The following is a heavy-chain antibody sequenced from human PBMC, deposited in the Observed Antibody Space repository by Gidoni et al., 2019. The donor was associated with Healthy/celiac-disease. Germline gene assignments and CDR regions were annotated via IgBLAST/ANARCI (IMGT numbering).Heavy chain of an antibody. V-gene: IGHV3-23*01. CDR3: AKDRIAAAGTWWFDP. Sequence: LFWSLGGLVPPWGVLLLSFSPSGFTFISYAMSWVRQAPGKGLEWVSAISGSGGSTYYADSVKGRFTISRDNSKNTLYLQMNSLRAEDTAVYYCAKDRIAAAGTWWFDPWGQGTLVTVSS. J-gene: IGHJ5*02. CDR2: ISGSGGST. CDR1: GFTFISYA. D-gene: IGHD6-13*01.